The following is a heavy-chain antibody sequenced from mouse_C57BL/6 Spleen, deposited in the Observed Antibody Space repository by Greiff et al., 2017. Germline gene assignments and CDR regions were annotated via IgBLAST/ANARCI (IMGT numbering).Heavy chain of an antibody. CDR1: GYTFTSYW. V-gene: IGHV1-64*01. CDR2: IHPNSGST. CDR3: ARDDGGWYFEV. Sequence: QVQLQQPGAELVKPGASVKLSCKASGYTFTSYWMHWVKQRPGQGLEWIGMIHPNSGSTNYNEKFKSKATLTVDKSSSTAYMQLSSLTSEDSAVYYCARDDGGWYFEVWGTGTTVTVSS. J-gene: IGHJ1*03. D-gene: IGHD2-3*01.